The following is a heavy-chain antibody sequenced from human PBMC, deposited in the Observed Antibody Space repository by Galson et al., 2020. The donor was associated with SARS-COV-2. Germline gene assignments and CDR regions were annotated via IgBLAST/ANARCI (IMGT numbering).Heavy chain of an antibody. J-gene: IGHJ4*02. V-gene: IGHV3-11*06. CDR3: ASVGHYDSSGYYRRQGRFDY. CDR1: GFTFSDYY. D-gene: IGHD3-22*01. CDR2: ISSSSSYT. Sequence: GESLKISCAASGFTFSDYYMSWIRQAPGKGLEWVSYISSSSSYTNYADSVKGRFTISRDNAKNSLYLQMNSLRAEDTAVYYCASVGHYDSSGYYRRQGRFDYWGQGTLVTVSS.